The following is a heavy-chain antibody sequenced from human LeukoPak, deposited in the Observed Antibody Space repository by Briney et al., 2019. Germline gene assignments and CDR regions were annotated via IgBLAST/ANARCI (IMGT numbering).Heavy chain of an antibody. CDR2: IRQDGDEE. D-gene: IGHD2-8*02. Sequence: GGSLRLSCAGSGFIFNSHWMTWVLQAPGMGLEWVGNIRQDGDEEFYADSVRGRFTISRDNAKNSLYLHLNSLRAEDTAIYYCARVRTEWYIDLWGRGTLVTVSP. V-gene: IGHV3-7*01. CDR1: GFIFNSHW. CDR3: ARVRTEWYIDL. J-gene: IGHJ2*01.